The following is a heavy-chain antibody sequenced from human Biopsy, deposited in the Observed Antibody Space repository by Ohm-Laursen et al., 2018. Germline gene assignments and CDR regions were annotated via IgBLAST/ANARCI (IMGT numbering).Heavy chain of an antibody. CDR3: ARERGGYKRTDY. Sequence: ASVKVSCKASGYTFAGYYLHWVRQAPGHGLEWMGWINTYNGNTNYAQNLQGRVTMTTDTSTSTAYMELRSLRSDDTAVYYCARERGGYKRTDYWGQGTLVTVSS. CDR1: GYTFAGYY. J-gene: IGHJ4*02. V-gene: IGHV1-18*04. CDR2: INTYNGNT. D-gene: IGHD5-24*01.